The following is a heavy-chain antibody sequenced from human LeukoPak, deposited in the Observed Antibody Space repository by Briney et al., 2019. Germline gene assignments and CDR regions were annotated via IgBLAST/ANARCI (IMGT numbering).Heavy chain of an antibody. V-gene: IGHV4-39*01. J-gene: IGHJ4*02. CDR3: ARQWDY. Sequence: PSETLSLTCTVSGDSISTSTYYWGWIRQSPGKGLEWIGSIHYSGNTYSSPPLKSRVTISVDTSKNQFSLKVRSVTAADTAVYYCARQWDYWGQGTLVTVSS. CDR2: IHYSGNT. CDR1: GDSISTSTYY.